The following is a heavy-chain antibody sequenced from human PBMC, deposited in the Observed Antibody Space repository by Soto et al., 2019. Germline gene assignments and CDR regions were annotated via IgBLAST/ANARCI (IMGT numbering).Heavy chain of an antibody. V-gene: IGHV4-59*01. CDR3: AGGPTWYYYAA. CDR1: GGSISSYY. D-gene: IGHD3-10*01. Sequence: QVQLQESDPGLVKPSETLSLTCTVSGGSISSYYWSWIRQPPGKGLEWIGYIYYSGSTNYNPSLKSRVTISVDTSKNQFSLKLSSVTAADTAVYYCAGGPTWYYYAAGGQATLVTVSS. J-gene: IGHJ4*02. CDR2: IYYSGST.